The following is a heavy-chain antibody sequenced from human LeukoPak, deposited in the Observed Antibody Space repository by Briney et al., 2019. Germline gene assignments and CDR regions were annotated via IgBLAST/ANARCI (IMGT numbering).Heavy chain of an antibody. Sequence: SVKVSCKASGGTFSSYAISWVRQAPGQGLEWMGGIIPIFGTANYAQKFQGRVTITADESTSTAYMELSSLRSEDTAVYYCARGARFTQAIDYWSQGTLVTVSS. CDR2: IIPIFGTA. J-gene: IGHJ4*02. V-gene: IGHV1-69*13. D-gene: IGHD3-10*01. CDR3: ARGARFTQAIDY. CDR1: GGTFSSYA.